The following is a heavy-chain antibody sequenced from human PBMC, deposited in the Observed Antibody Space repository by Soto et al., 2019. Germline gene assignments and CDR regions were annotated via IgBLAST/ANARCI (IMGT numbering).Heavy chain of an antibody. Sequence: QVQLVQSGVEVQKPGASVKVSCKASGYTFSSYVINWLRQAPGQGLEWMGWISPYNGNTNYVQNLQGRVTMTTDTSTSIVDMELRSLRSEDTAVYYCAREGGVWGSFRYFDYWGQGTLVTVSP. CDR1: GYTFSSYV. V-gene: IGHV1-18*04. CDR2: ISPYNGNT. J-gene: IGHJ4*02. D-gene: IGHD3-16*02. CDR3: AREGGVWGSFRYFDY.